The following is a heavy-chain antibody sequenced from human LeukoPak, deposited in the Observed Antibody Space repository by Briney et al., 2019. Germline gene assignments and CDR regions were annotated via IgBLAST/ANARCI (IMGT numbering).Heavy chain of an antibody. J-gene: IGHJ6*04. Sequence: PETLSLTCTVSGGSISSSSYYWGWIRQPPGKGLEWIGSIYYSGSTYYNPSLKSRVTISVDTSKNQFSLKLSSVTAADTAVYYCARHATTLRFLGSMDVWGKGTTVTVSS. CDR1: GGSISSSSYY. CDR2: IYYSGST. V-gene: IGHV4-39*01. D-gene: IGHD3-3*01. CDR3: ARHATTLRFLGSMDV.